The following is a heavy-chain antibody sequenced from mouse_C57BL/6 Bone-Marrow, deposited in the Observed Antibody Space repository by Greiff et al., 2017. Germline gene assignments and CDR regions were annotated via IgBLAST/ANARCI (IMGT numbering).Heavy chain of an antibody. V-gene: IGHV14-4*01. Sequence: EVKLQESGAELVRPGASVKLSCTASGFNIKDDYMHWVKQRPEQGLEWIGWIDPENGDTEYASKFQGKATITADTSSNTAYLQLSSLTSEDTAVYYCTPHYYGSSCDYWGQGTTLTVYS. CDR3: TPHYYGSSCDY. J-gene: IGHJ2*01. CDR1: GFNIKDDY. CDR2: IDPENGDT. D-gene: IGHD1-1*01.